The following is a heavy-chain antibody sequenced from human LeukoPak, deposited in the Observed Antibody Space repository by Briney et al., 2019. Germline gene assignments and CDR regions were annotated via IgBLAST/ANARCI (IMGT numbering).Heavy chain of an antibody. J-gene: IGHJ4*02. D-gene: IGHD1-26*01. CDR3: AGSGRYNY. CDR2: IKQDGSEK. CDR1: GFTFISYW. V-gene: IGHV3-7*03. Sequence: GGSLRLSCAASGFTFISYWMSWVRQAPGKGLEWVANIKQDGSEKYYVDSVKGRFTISRDNAKNSLYLQMNSLRAEDTAVYYCAGSGRYNYWGQGTLVTVSS.